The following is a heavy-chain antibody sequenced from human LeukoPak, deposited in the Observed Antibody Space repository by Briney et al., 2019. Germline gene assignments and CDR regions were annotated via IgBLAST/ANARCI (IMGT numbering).Heavy chain of an antibody. J-gene: IGHJ4*02. V-gene: IGHV4-39*07. Sequence: SETLSLTCTVSGGSISSSSFYWDWIRQPPGKGLEWIGEINHSGSTNYNPSLKSRVTISVDTSKNQFSLKLSSVTAADTAVYYCASGRDCSSTSCYGEFDYWGQGTLVTVSS. D-gene: IGHD2-2*01. CDR3: ASGRDCSSTSCYGEFDY. CDR1: GGSISSSSFY. CDR2: INHSGST.